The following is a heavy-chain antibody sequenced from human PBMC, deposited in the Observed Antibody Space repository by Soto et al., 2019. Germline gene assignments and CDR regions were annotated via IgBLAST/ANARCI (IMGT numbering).Heavy chain of an antibody. CDR2: IWYDGSNK. V-gene: IGHV3-33*01. D-gene: IGHD2-8*01. Sequence: GGSLRLSCAASGFTFSSYGMHWVRQAPGKGLEWVAVIWYDGSNKYYADSVKGRFTISRDNSKNTLYLQMNSLRAEDTAVYYCARDRDIVLMVYAMFDYGMDVWGQGTTVTVSS. CDR3: ARDRDIVLMVYAMFDYGMDV. J-gene: IGHJ6*02. CDR1: GFTFSSYG.